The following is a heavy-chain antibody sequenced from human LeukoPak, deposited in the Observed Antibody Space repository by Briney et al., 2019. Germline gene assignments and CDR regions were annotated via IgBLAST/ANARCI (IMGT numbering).Heavy chain of an antibody. V-gene: IGHV3-48*02. CDR3: ASHYFGSRGSYAEYFQH. J-gene: IGHJ1*01. CDR1: GFTFSRYI. D-gene: IGHD3-22*01. Sequence: PWGSLRLSCAASGFTFSRYIMNWVRRAQGKGLEWIPYISSSSRTIHYADSVKGRFTISRDNAENSLDLQMNSLRDEDTAVYYCASHYFGSRGSYAEYFQHWGQGALVIVSS. CDR2: ISSSSRTI.